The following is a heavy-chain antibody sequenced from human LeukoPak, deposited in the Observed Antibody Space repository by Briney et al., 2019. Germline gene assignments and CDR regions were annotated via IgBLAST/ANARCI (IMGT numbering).Heavy chain of an antibody. CDR3: ARLMDTGYDSFTLQYSYYGMDV. Sequence: GESLKISCKASGFSFANYWIAWVRQMPGKGLEWMGIIYPADSDTNYSPSFQGQVTISVDKSISTAYLHWNSLKASDTATYYCARLMDTGYDSFTLQYSYYGMDVWGQGTTVTVSS. CDR2: IYPADSDT. CDR1: GFSFANYW. J-gene: IGHJ6*02. V-gene: IGHV5-51*01. D-gene: IGHD5-12*01.